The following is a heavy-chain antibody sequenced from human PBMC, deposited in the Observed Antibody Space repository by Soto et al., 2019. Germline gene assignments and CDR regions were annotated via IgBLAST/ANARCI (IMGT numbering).Heavy chain of an antibody. CDR2: ISAYNGNT. CDR1: GYTFTSYG. J-gene: IGHJ6*02. CDR3: ARENGDYVTEILGYYYYGMDV. D-gene: IGHD4-17*01. V-gene: IGHV1-18*01. Sequence: QVQLVQSGAEVKKPGASVKVSCKASGYTFTSYGISWVRQAPGQGLEWMGWISAYNGNTNYAQKLQGRVTMTTDTSTSTAYRELRSLRSDDTAVYYCARENGDYVTEILGYYYYGMDVWGQGTTVTVSS.